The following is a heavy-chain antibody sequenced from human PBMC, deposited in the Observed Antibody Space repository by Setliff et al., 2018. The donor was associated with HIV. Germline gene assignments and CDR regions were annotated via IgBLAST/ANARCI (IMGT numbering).Heavy chain of an antibody. D-gene: IGHD7-27*01. CDR1: GFNFKNAW. Sequence: GGSLRLSCAGSGFNFKNAWMSWVRQAPGKGLEWVGRIKSRVDGETTAHAAPLKGGFTISRDDSKNTLYLQMDSLSTEDTAVYYCILLGMHGAFDIWGQGTMVTVSS. V-gene: IGHV3-15*01. J-gene: IGHJ3*02. CDR3: ILLGMHGAFDI. CDR2: IKSRVDGETT.